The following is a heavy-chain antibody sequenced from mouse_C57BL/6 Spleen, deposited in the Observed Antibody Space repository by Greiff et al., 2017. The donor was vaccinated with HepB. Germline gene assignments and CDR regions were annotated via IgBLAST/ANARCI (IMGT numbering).Heavy chain of an antibody. J-gene: IGHJ4*01. CDR2: INPYNGGT. CDR1: GYTFTDYY. Sequence: EVQLQESGPVLVKPGASVKMSCKASGYTFTDYYMNWVKQSHGKSLEWIGVINPYNGGTSYNQKFKGKATLTVDKSSSTAYMELNSLTSEDSAVYYCARSNSPKNAMDYWGQGTSVTVSS. V-gene: IGHV1-19*01. CDR3: ARSNSPKNAMDY.